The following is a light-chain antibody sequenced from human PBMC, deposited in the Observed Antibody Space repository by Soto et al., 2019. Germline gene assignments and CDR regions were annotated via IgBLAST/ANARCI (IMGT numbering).Light chain of an antibody. J-gene: IGLJ1*01. CDR3: QSYDNSLSVYV. CDR1: SSNIGAHYD. Sequence: QSVLTQPPSVSGAPGQRVTISCTGSSSNIGAHYDVHWYQQLPGTAPKLLIYGNSNRPSGVPDRFSGSKFGTSASLAITGLQAEDEADYYCQSYDNSLSVYVFGTGTQLTVL. V-gene: IGLV1-40*01. CDR2: GNS.